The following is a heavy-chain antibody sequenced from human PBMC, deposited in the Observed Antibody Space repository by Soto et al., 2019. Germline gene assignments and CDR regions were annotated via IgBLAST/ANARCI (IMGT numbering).Heavy chain of an antibody. CDR3: ARGRYTVTAGSRGYYYGMDV. J-gene: IGHJ6*02. Sequence: QVQLVQSGAEVKKPGASVKVSCKASGYTFTSYGISWVRQAPGQGLEWMGWISAYNGNTNYAQKLQDRVTMTTNTSTSTAYMELRSLRSDDTAVYYCARGRYTVTAGSRGYYYGMDVWGQGTTVTVSS. CDR1: GYTFTSYG. CDR2: ISAYNGNT. V-gene: IGHV1-18*01. D-gene: IGHD4-4*01.